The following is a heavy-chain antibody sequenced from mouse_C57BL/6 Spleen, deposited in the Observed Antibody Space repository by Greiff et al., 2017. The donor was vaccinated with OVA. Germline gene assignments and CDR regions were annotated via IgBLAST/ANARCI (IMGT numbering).Heavy chain of an antibody. V-gene: IGHV1-15*01. D-gene: IGHD4-1*01. J-gene: IGHJ2*01. CDR3: TRGLGPY. CDR2: IDPETGGT. CDR1: GYTFTDYE. Sequence: SGAELVRPGASVTLSCKASGYTFTDYEMHWVKQTPVHGLEWIGAIDPETGGTAYNQKFKGKAILTADKSSSTAYMELRSLTSEDSAVYYCTRGLGPYWGQGTTLTVSS.